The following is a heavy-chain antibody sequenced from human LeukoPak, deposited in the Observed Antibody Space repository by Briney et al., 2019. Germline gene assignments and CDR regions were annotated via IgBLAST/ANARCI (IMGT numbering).Heavy chain of an antibody. CDR2: ISNDESKK. J-gene: IGHJ4*02. CDR3: ARDRIAVAGTELFY. V-gene: IGHV3-30*03. Sequence: PGGSLRLSCAASGFTFSSYGMHWVRQAPGKGLEWVAVISNDESKKYYEDSVKGRFTISRDNSKNTLYLQMNSLRAEDTAVYYCARDRIAVAGTELFYWGQGTLVTVSS. CDR1: GFTFSSYG. D-gene: IGHD6-19*01.